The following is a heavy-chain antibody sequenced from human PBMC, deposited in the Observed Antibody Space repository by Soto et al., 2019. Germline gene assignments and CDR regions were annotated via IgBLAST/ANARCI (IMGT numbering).Heavy chain of an antibody. D-gene: IGHD5-12*01. CDR2: INPSGGST. V-gene: IGHV1-46*01. CDR3: ARVWTEMATTYYYYYGMDV. CDR1: GYTFTSYY. Sequence: ASVKVSCKASGYTFTSYYMHWVRQAPGQGLEWMGIINPSGGSTSYAQKFQGRVTMTKNTLYLQMNSLRAEDTAVYYCARVWTEMATTYYYYYGMDVWGQGTTVTVSS. J-gene: IGHJ6*02.